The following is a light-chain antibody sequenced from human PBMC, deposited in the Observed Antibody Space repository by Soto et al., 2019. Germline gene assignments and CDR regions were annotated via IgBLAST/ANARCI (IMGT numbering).Light chain of an antibody. J-gene: IGLJ2*01. CDR1: SSNIGAGFD. CDR2: GDT. Sequence: QLVLTQPPSVSGAPGQRITIPRTGSSSNIGAGFDVHWYQQLPGTAPKLLIYGDTNRPSGVPDRFSGSKSGSSASLAITGLQAEDEAHYYCQSYDSSLSGSGVVFGGGTKLTVL. V-gene: IGLV1-40*01. CDR3: QSYDSSLSGSGVV.